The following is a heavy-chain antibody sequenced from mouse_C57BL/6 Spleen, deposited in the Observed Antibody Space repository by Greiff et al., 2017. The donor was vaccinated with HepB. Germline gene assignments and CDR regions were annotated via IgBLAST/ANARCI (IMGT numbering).Heavy chain of an antibody. CDR1: GYTFTDYN. V-gene: IGHV1-22*01. CDR3: ARERVYDGYSPFAY. J-gene: IGHJ3*01. CDR2: INPNNGGT. Sequence: EVQLQQSGPELVKPGASVKMSCKASGYTFTDYNMHWVKQSHGKSLEWIGYINPNNGGTSYNQKFKGKATLTVNKSSSTAYMELRSLTSEDSAVYYCARERVYDGYSPFAYWGQGTLVTVSA. D-gene: IGHD2-3*01.